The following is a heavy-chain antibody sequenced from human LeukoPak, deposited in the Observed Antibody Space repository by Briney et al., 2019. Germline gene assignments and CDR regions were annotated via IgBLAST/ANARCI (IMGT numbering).Heavy chain of an antibody. J-gene: IGHJ5*02. CDR2: IYYSGST. CDR1: GGSISSYY. Sequence: SETLSLTCTVSGGSISSYYWSWIRQPPGKGLEWIGYIYYSGSTNYNPSLKSRVTIPVDTSKNQFSLKLSSVTAADTAVYYCARDLSHYYDSSGYYLRYNWFDPWGQGTLVTVSS. V-gene: IGHV4-59*01. CDR3: ARDLSHYYDSSGYYLRYNWFDP. D-gene: IGHD3-22*01.